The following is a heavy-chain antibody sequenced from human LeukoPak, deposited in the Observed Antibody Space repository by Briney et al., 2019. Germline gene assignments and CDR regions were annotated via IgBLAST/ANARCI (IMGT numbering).Heavy chain of an antibody. Sequence: GASVKVSCKASGYTFTSYYMHWVRQAPGQGLEWMGIINPSGGSTNYAQKFQGRVTMARDTSTSTVYMELSSLRSEDTAVYYCARDHSSGWYVSDYWGQGTLVTVSS. CDR1: GYTFTSYY. CDR2: INPSGGST. D-gene: IGHD6-19*01. CDR3: ARDHSSGWYVSDY. J-gene: IGHJ4*02. V-gene: IGHV1-46*01.